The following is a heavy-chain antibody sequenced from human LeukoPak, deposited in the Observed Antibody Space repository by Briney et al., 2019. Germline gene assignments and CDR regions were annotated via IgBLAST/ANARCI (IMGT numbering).Heavy chain of an antibody. CDR1: GYTFTGYY. CDR3: ARGIASSGRYSNWFDP. D-gene: IGHD6-19*01. V-gene: IGHV1-2*02. CDR2: INPNRGGT. Sequence: ASVKVSCKASGYTFTGYYMHWVRQAPGQGLEWMGWINPNRGGTNYAQKFQGRATMTRDTSISTAYLELSSLRSDDTAVYYCARGIASSGRYSNWFDPWGQGTLVTVSS. J-gene: IGHJ5*02.